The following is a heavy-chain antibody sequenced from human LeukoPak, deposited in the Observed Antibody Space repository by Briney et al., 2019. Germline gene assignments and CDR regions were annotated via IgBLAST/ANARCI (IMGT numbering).Heavy chain of an antibody. V-gene: IGHV4-59*01. Sequence: SETLSLTCSVSGGSISPYYWSWIRQPPGKGLEWIGYVSYRGHTNYNPSLESRVTISLDTSKNQFSVKLNSVTAADTGVYYCARGGDYGDYDYWGQGTLVTVSS. CDR3: ARGGDYGDYDY. D-gene: IGHD4-17*01. CDR2: VSYRGHT. J-gene: IGHJ4*02. CDR1: GGSISPYY.